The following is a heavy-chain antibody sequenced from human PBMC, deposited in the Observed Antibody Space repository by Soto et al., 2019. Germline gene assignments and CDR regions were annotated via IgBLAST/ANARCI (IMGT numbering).Heavy chain of an antibody. CDR2: IYSGGRT. Sequence: GGSMRLSCAASGFTVSSNYMTWVRQAPGKGLEWVSVIYSGGRTYYADSVKGRFTISRDNSKNTLYLQMNSLRAEDTAVYYCARGIPSGYSYGSYYFDYWGQGTLVTVSS. D-gene: IGHD5-18*01. V-gene: IGHV3-53*01. J-gene: IGHJ4*02. CDR1: GFTVSSNY. CDR3: ARGIPSGYSYGSYYFDY.